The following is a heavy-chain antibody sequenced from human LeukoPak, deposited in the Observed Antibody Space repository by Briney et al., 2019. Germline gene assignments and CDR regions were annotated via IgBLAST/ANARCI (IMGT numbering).Heavy chain of an antibody. CDR1: GFTFSSYE. J-gene: IGHJ6*03. Sequence: GGSLRLSCAASGFTFSSYEMNWVRQAPGKGLEWVSYISSSGSTIYYADSVKGRFTISRDNSKNTLYLQMDSLRPEDTAVYYCAKEYSGRGPGHYYYYMDVWGKGTTVTISS. D-gene: IGHD1-26*01. CDR3: AKEYSGRGPGHYYYYMDV. V-gene: IGHV3-48*03. CDR2: ISSSGSTI.